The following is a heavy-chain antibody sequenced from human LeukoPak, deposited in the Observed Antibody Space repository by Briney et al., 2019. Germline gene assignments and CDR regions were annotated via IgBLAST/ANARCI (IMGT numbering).Heavy chain of an antibody. Sequence: GGSLRLSCAASGFTFSSYAMHWVRQALGKGLEWVAVISYDGSNKYYADSVKGRFTISRDNSKNTLYLQMNSLRAEDTAVYYCARGGGYSPKAFDIWGQGTMVTVSS. CDR3: ARGGGYSPKAFDI. V-gene: IGHV3-30-3*01. J-gene: IGHJ3*02. CDR1: GFTFSSYA. D-gene: IGHD2-15*01. CDR2: ISYDGSNK.